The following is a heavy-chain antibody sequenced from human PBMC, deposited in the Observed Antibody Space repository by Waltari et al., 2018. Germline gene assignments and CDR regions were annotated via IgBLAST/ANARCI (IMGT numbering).Heavy chain of an antibody. J-gene: IGHJ5*02. CDR1: GYTFTTYL. V-gene: IGHV1-46*01. CDR3: AREKAGTYWFDP. Sequence: QVQLVHSGAEVKKPGASVKVSCKASGYTFTTYLIHWVRQAPGQGLEWMGIINPGQDKRSYAQRFQGRVTMTSDTATSTVYMDLSSLRSEDTAVYFCAREKAGTYWFDPWGQGTLVTVSS. D-gene: IGHD1-1*01. CDR2: INPGQDKR.